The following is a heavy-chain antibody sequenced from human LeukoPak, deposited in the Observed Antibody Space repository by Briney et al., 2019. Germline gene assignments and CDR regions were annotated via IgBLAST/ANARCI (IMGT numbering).Heavy chain of an antibody. V-gene: IGHV3-21*01. CDR2: ISSSSSYI. CDR3: ARAFRVVPADFDY. D-gene: IGHD2-2*01. J-gene: IGHJ4*02. Sequence: KPGGSLRLSCAPSGFTFSSYSMNWVRQAPGKGLEWVSSISSSSSYIYYADSVKGRFTISRDNAKNSLYLQMNSLRAEDTAVYYCARAFRVVPADFDYWGQGTLVTVSS. CDR1: GFTFSSYS.